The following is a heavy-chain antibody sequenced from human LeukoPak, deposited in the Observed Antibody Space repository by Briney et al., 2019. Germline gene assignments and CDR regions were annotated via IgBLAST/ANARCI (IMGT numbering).Heavy chain of an antibody. V-gene: IGHV4-61*01. Sequence: PSETLSLTCTVSGGSVSSASYYWSWIRQSPGEGLEWMGYVYRTGTTNYNPSLKSRVTISVDTSKSQFSLKLTSVTAADTAVYYCASLSGPAVDNYWFDPWGQGTLVTVSS. J-gene: IGHJ5*02. CDR2: VYRTGTT. CDR1: GGSVSSASYY. CDR3: ASLSGPAVDNYWFDP. D-gene: IGHD3-10*01.